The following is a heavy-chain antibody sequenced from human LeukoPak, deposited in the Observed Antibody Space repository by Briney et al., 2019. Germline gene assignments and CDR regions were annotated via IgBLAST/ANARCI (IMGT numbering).Heavy chain of an antibody. J-gene: IGHJ4*02. CDR1: GYSISSDYY. D-gene: IGHD3-9*01. Sequence: SETLSLTCTVSGYSISSDYYWGWIRQPPGKGLEWIGSIYHSGNTYSNPSLKSRVTISVDTSKNQFSLKLSSVTAADTAVYYCARVDYDILTGYYPDYWGQGTLVTVSS. CDR2: IYHSGNT. V-gene: IGHV4-38-2*02. CDR3: ARVDYDILTGYYPDY.